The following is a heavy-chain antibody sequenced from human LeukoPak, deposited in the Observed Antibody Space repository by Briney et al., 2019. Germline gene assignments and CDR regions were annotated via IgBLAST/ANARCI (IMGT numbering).Heavy chain of an antibody. Sequence: ASVKVSCKASGYTFTSYGISWVRPAPGQGLEWMGWISAYNGNTNYAQKLQGRVTMTTDTSTSTAYMELRSLRSDDTAVYYCARVTYDFWSGYYPHFDYWGQGTLVTVSS. CDR2: ISAYNGNT. CDR1: GYTFTSYG. J-gene: IGHJ4*02. D-gene: IGHD3-3*01. V-gene: IGHV1-18*01. CDR3: ARVTYDFWSGYYPHFDY.